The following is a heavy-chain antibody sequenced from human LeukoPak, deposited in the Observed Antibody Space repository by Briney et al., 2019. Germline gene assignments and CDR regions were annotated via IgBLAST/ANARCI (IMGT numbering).Heavy chain of an antibody. CDR3: ASFPDTAMGVGSDY. Sequence: SETLSLTCAVYGGSFSGYYWSWIRQPPGKGREWIGEINHSGSTNYNPSLKSRVTISVDTSKNQFSLKLSSVTAADTAVYYCASFPDTAMGVGSDYWGQGTLVTVSS. CDR1: GGSFSGYY. D-gene: IGHD5-18*01. J-gene: IGHJ4*02. V-gene: IGHV4-34*01. CDR2: INHSGST.